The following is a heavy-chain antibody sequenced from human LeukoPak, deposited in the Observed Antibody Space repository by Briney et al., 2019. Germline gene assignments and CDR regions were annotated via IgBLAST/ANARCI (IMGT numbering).Heavy chain of an antibody. V-gene: IGHV4-4*02. CDR3: ARSVTTRGIL. J-gene: IGHJ4*02. Sequence: KPSGTLSLTCAVSGGSISSNNWWSWVRQSPEKGLEWIAEIYHSGSFNRNPSLKCRVTISVDTSKNQFSLKLSSVTAADTAVYYCARSVTTRGILWGQGTLVTVSS. CDR2: IYHSGSF. CDR1: GGSISSNNW. D-gene: IGHD4-17*01.